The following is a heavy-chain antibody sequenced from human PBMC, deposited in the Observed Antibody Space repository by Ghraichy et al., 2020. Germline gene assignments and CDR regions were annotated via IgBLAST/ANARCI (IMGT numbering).Heavy chain of an antibody. CDR3: ARDLSRIPDH. CDR2: IWYDGSEK. CDR1: GFTFSTYG. Sequence: GESPNISCAASGFTFSTYGMHWVRQAPGKGLEWVAVIWYDGSEKYYADSVKGRFTISRDNSKNTVYLQMISLKAEDTAMYYCARDLSRIPDHWGQGTLVTVSS. V-gene: IGHV3-33*01. D-gene: IGHD2-21*01. J-gene: IGHJ4*02.